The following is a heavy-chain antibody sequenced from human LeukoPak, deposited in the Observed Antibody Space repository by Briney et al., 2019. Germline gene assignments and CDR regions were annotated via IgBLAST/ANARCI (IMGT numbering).Heavy chain of an antibody. J-gene: IGHJ5*02. CDR3: AREPLADWFDP. CDR2: IYYSGST. V-gene: IGHV4-39*07. Sequence: PSETLSLTCSVSGGSISSKTSYWGWIRQPPGKGLEWIGTIYYSGSTYYNPSLKSRVTISVDTSKNQLSLNLTSVTAADTAVYYCAREPLADWFDPWGQGTLVTVSS. CDR1: GGSISSKTSY.